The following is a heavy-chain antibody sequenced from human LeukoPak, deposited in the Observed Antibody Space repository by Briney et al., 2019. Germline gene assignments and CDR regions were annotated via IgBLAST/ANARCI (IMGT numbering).Heavy chain of an antibody. CDR1: GYTFTGYY. J-gene: IGHJ6*03. D-gene: IGHD3-3*01. CDR3: ARSSTSGGFLVHYYYYYMDV. V-gene: IGHV1-2*02. Sequence: GASVKVSCKASGYTFTGYYMHWVRQAPGQGLEWMGWINPNSGGTNYAQKFQGRVTITRDTSASTAYMELSSLRSEDTAVYYCARSSTSGGFLVHYYYYYMDVWGKGTTVTISS. CDR2: INPNSGGT.